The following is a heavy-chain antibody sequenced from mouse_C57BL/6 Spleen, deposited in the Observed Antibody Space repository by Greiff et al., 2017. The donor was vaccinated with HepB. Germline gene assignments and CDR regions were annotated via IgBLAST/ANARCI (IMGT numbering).Heavy chain of an antibody. D-gene: IGHD2-1*01. CDR3: ARHYGNYFDY. CDR2: ISGGGGNT. J-gene: IGHJ2*01. V-gene: IGHV5-9*01. CDR1: GFTFSSYT. Sequence: EVMLVESGGGLVKPGGSLKLSCAASGFTFSSYTMSWVRQTPEKRLEWVATISGGGGNTYYPDSVKGRFTISRDNAKNTLYLQMSSLRSEDTALYYCARHYGNYFDYWGQGTTLTVSS.